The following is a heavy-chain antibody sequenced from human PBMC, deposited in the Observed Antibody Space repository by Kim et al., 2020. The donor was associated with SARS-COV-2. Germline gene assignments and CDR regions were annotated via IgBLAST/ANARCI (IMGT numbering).Heavy chain of an antibody. D-gene: IGHD3-16*02. CDR3: ARYPLGELSREYYYGMDV. V-gene: IGHV1-69*04. Sequence: SVKVSCKASGGTFSSYAISWVRQAPGQGLEWMGRIIPILGIANYAQKFQGRVTITADKSTSTAYMELSSLRSEDTAVYYCARYPLGELSREYYYGMDVWGQGTTVTVSS. CDR2: IIPILGIA. J-gene: IGHJ6*02. CDR1: GGTFSSYA.